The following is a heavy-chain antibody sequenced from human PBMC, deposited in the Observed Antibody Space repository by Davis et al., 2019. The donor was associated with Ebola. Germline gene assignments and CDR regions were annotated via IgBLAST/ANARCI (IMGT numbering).Heavy chain of an antibody. J-gene: IGHJ6*02. CDR3: ARDSPGNGMDV. CDR1: GFTVSSNY. V-gene: IGHV3-7*03. CDR2: IKQDGSDK. Sequence: GGSLRLSCAASGFTVSSNYMSWVRQVPGKGLEWVANIKQDGSDKYYVDSVKGRITISRDNAKNSLYLQMNSLRAEDTAVYYCARDSPGNGMDVWGQGATVTVSS. D-gene: IGHD6-13*01.